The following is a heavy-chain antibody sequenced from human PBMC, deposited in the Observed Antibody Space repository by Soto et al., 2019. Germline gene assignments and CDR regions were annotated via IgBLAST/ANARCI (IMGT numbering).Heavy chain of an antibody. CDR3: ARAYYYDSSGYYINFDY. CDR2: ISGGSSST. D-gene: IGHD3-22*01. CDR1: GFTFSSSA. J-gene: IGHJ4*02. Sequence: PGGSLRLSCAASGFTFSSSAMSWVRQAPGKGLEWVSAISGGSSSTNYADSVKGRFTTSRDNAKNSLYLQMNSLRAEDTAVYYCARAYYYDSSGYYINFDYWGQGTLVTVSS. V-gene: IGHV3-23*01.